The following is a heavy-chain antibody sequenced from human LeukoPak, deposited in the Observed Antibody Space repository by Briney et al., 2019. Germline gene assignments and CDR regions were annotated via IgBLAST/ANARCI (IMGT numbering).Heavy chain of an antibody. CDR2: IIPIFGTA. J-gene: IGHJ4*02. V-gene: IGHV1-69*05. Sequence: EASVKVSCKASGGTFSSYAISWGRQAPGQGLEWTGGIIPIFGTANYAQKFQGRVTITTDESTSTAYMELSSLRSEDTAVYYCAIPTVTGQFDYRGQGTLVTVSS. CDR1: GGTFSSYA. CDR3: AIPTVTGQFDY. D-gene: IGHD4-17*01.